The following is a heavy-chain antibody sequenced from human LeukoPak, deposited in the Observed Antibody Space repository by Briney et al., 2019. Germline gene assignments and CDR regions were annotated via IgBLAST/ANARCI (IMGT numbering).Heavy chain of an antibody. CDR1: GGSFSGYF. J-gene: IGHJ4*02. CDR3: ARENSSGWYFGLGEYFDY. Sequence: SETLSLTCAVYGGSFSGYFWSWIRQPPGKGLEWIGEINYSGSTNYNPSLKSRVTISVDTSKNQFSLKLSSVTAADTAVYYCARENSSGWYFGLGEYFDYWGQGTLVTVSS. D-gene: IGHD6-19*01. CDR2: INYSGST. V-gene: IGHV4-34*01.